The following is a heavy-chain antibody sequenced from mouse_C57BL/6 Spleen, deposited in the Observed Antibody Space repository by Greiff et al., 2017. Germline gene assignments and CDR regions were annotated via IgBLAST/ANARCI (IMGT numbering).Heavy chain of an antibody. CDR3: ARNPPGSDYYAMDY. V-gene: IGHV2-2*01. J-gene: IGHJ4*01. CDR1: GFSLTSSG. CDR2: LWRGGST. Sequence: VKLVESGPGLVQPSQSLSITCTVSGFSLTSSGVHWVRQSPGKGLEWLGVLWRGGSTDYNAAFISRLSISKDNSKSQVFFKMNSLQADDTAIYYCARNPPGSDYYAMDYWGQGTSVTVSS.